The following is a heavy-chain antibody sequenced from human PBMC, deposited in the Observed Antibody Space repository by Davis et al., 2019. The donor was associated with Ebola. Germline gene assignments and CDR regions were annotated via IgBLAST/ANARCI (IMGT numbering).Heavy chain of an antibody. D-gene: IGHD3-22*01. CDR2: IYPADSTT. Sequence: GESLKISCQGSGFSFPSYWIAWVRQMPGKGLEWMAIIYPADSTTRYSPSFQGQVTVSADKSTYTAYLQWSSLKASDTAMYYCARRDYYDSSGYYGSWGQGTLVTVSS. V-gene: IGHV5-51*01. CDR3: ARRDYYDSSGYYGS. CDR1: GFSFPSYW. J-gene: IGHJ4*02.